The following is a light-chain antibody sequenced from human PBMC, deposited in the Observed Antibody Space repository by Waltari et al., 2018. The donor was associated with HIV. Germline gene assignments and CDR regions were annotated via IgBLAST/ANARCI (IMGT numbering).Light chain of an antibody. J-gene: IGKJ4*01. V-gene: IGKV4-1*01. Sequence: DIVMTQSPESLAVSLGERASITCRSSQSILNTSNKKNYLACYQVKPGQAPRLLIYWASTRESGVPGRFSGSASGTDFTLAITSLQAEYVATYYCQQYFGIPLTVGGGTKV. CDR2: WAS. CDR1: QSILNTSNKKNY. CDR3: QQYFGIPLT.